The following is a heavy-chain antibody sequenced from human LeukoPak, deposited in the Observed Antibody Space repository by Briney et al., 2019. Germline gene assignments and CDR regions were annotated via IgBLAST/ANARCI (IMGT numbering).Heavy chain of an antibody. CDR1: GYTFTGYY. Sequence: ASVKVSCKASGYTFTGYYMHWVRKTPGQGLEWMGWINPNTGDTNYGRKFQGRVTMARDTSINTAYMELRSLRSDDTAVYYCARSRRVGNGEYPDYWGQGTLVTVSS. CDR2: INPNTGDT. J-gene: IGHJ4*02. V-gene: IGHV1-2*02. D-gene: IGHD3-10*01. CDR3: ARSRRVGNGEYPDY.